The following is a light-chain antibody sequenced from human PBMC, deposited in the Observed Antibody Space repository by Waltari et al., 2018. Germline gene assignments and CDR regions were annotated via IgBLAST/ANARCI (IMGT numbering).Light chain of an antibody. J-gene: IGLJ2*01. CDR3: SSYTTTSTLL. CDR2: EVS. CDR1: GSDIGGYTY. Sequence: QSALTQPASVSGSPGQSITISCTGSGSDIGGYTYVSWYQHHPGQAPKLIIYEVSNRPSGISTRFSGSKSGNTASLTISGLQLEDEAHYYCSSYTTTSTLLFGGGTKVTVL. V-gene: IGLV2-14*01.